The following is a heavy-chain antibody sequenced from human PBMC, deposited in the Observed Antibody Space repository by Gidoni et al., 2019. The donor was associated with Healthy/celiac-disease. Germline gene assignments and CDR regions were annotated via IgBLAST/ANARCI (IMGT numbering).Heavy chain of an antibody. CDR2: IKQDGSEK. Sequence: EVQLVESGGGLVQPGGSLRLSCAASGFTFSRYWMIWVRQAPGKGLEWVANIKQDGSEKYYVDSVKGRFTISRDNAKNSLYLQMNSLRAEDTAVYYCARSRGYSPDYWGQGTLVTVSS. J-gene: IGHJ4*02. CDR3: ARSRGYSPDY. D-gene: IGHD5-18*01. V-gene: IGHV3-7*03. CDR1: GFTFSRYW.